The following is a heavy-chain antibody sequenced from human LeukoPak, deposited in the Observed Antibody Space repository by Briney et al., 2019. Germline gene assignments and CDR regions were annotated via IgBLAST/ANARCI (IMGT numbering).Heavy chain of an antibody. D-gene: IGHD6-6*01. Sequence: KPSETLSLTCAVSGYSISSGYYWGWIRQPPGKGLEWIGEINHSGSTNYNPSLKSRVTISVDTSKNQFSLKLSSVTAADTAVYYCARGPASLIHTWGQGTLVTVPS. J-gene: IGHJ5*02. V-gene: IGHV4-38-2*01. CDR2: INHSGST. CDR1: GYSISSGYY. CDR3: ARGPASLIHT.